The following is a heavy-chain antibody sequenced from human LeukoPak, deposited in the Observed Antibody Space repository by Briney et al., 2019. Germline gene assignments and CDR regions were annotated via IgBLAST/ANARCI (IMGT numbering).Heavy chain of an antibody. Sequence: SETLSLTCAVSGDSVSSYYWSWVRQPPGKGLEWIGEMYLSGTTHSNPSVKSRVTISIDKSKNQFFLNLSSVTAADTAVYYCAGLVGRYSSGLYYYYFDYWGQGTLVTVSS. V-gene: IGHV4-4*02. CDR1: GDSVSSYY. CDR3: AGLVGRYSSGLYYYYFDY. J-gene: IGHJ4*02. D-gene: IGHD3-22*01. CDR2: MYLSGTT.